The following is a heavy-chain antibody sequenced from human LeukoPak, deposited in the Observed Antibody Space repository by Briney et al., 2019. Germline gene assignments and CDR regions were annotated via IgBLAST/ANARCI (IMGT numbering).Heavy chain of an antibody. D-gene: IGHD3-10*01. CDR2: MNPNSGNT. J-gene: IGHJ6*02. CDR1: GYTFTSYD. V-gene: IGHV1-8*01. CDR3: ARVELWFGELSTGYYGMDV. Sequence: ASVKVSCKASGYTFTSYDINWVRQATGQGLEWMGWMNPNSGNTGYAQKFQGRVTMTRNTSISTAYMELSSLRSEDTAVYYCARVELWFGELSTGYYGMDVWGQGTTVTVSS.